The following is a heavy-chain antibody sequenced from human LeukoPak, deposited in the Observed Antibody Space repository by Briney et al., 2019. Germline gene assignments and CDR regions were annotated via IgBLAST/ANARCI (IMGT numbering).Heavy chain of an antibody. J-gene: IGHJ4*02. D-gene: IGHD3-16*01. V-gene: IGHV3-53*01. CDR2: IYSGGST. CDR3: AKDTSGYFDY. CDR1: GFTVSSNY. Sequence: GGSLRLSCAASGFTVSSNYMSWVRQAPGRGLEWVSVIYSGGSTYYADSVKGRFTISRDNSKNTLYLQMNSLRAEDTAVYYCAKDTSGYFDYWGQGTLVTVSS.